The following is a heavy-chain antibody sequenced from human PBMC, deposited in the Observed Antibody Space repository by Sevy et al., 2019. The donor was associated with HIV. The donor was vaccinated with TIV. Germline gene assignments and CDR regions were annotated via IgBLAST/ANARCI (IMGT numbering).Heavy chain of an antibody. CDR1: GYSFTSYW. V-gene: IGHV5-51*01. CDR2: IYPGDSDT. CDR3: ARLAGYCSSTSCYTGGNWFDP. D-gene: IGHD2-2*02. J-gene: IGHJ5*02. Sequence: GESLKISCKGSGYSFTSYWIGWVRQMLGKGLEWMGIIYPGDSDTRYSPSFQGQVTISADKSISTAYLQWSSLKASDTAMYYCARLAGYCSSTSCYTGGNWFDPWGQGTLVTVSS.